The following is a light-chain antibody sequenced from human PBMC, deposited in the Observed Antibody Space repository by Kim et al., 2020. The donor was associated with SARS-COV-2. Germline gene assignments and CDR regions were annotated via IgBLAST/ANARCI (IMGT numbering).Light chain of an antibody. V-gene: IGKV3-15*01. CDR2: GAS. J-gene: IGKJ4*01. CDR3: QQYHKWPPLT. CDR1: QSVGSK. Sequence: PGERATHSCRASQSVGSKLAWYQQKPGQAPRLLMYGASTRATGIPARFSGSGSGTEFTLTITSLQSEDFAVYYCQQYHKWPPLTFGGGTKVDIK.